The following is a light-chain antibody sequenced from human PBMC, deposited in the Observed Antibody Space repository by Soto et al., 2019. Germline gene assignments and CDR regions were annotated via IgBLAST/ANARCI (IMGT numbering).Light chain of an antibody. V-gene: IGKV3-11*01. CDR3: QRRTNWPT. CDR2: DAS. Sequence: EIVLTQSPSTLAFSSGGRATLSCRARQSFRSWLAWYQQKTDPAPRLLIYDASNKATGIPGRFSGSWSGTDFPLTISRLEPEDFAVYYCQRRTNWPTFGQGTKVDNK. CDR1: QSFRSW. J-gene: IGKJ1*01.